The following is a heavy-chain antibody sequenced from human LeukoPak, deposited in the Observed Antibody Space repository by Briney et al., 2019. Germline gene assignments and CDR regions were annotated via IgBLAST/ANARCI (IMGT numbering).Heavy chain of an antibody. CDR2: INPNSGGT. CDR3: ARDEQHDFWSKSFDY. Sequence: ASVKVSCKASGYTFTGYYMHWVRQAPGQGLEWMGWINPNSGGTNYAQKFQGRVTMTRDTSISTAYMELSRLRSDDTAVYYCARDEQHDFWSKSFDYWGQGTLVTVSS. D-gene: IGHD3-3*01. J-gene: IGHJ4*02. V-gene: IGHV1-2*02. CDR1: GYTFTGYY.